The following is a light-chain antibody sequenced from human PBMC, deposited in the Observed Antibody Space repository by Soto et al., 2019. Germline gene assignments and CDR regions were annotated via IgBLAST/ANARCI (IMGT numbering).Light chain of an antibody. CDR1: QSVSGN. CDR2: GAS. V-gene: IGKV3-15*01. Sequence: EIVMTQSPATLSVSPGERATLSCRASQSVSGNLAWYQQKPGQAPRLLIYGASTRATGIPARFSGSGSGTEFTLTISSLQSEDFAVYFCQQYNNWPGTFGQGTKVEIK. CDR3: QQYNNWPGT. J-gene: IGKJ1*01.